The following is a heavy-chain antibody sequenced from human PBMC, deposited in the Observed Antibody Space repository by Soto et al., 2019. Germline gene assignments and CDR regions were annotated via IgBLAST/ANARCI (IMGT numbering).Heavy chain of an antibody. V-gene: IGHV1-69*02. CDR2: IIPILGIA. CDR3: ARMGRMVAADSAAFDI. J-gene: IGHJ3*02. D-gene: IGHD2-15*01. CDR1: GGTFSSYT. Sequence: ASVKVSCKASGGTFSSYTISWVRQAPGQGLEWMGRIIPILGIANYAQKFQGRVTITADKSTSTAYMELSSLRSEDTAVYYCARMGRMVAADSAAFDIWGQGTMVTGSS.